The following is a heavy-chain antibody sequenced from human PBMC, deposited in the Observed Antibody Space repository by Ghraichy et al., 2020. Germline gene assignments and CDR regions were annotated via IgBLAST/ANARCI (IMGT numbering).Heavy chain of an antibody. CDR2: INSDGSST. CDR1: GFTFSSYW. J-gene: IGHJ4*02. D-gene: IGHD4-17*01. V-gene: IGHV3-74*01. CDR3: ARWNYGDYTSIGLDY. Sequence: GGSLRLSCAASGFTFSSYWMHWVRQAPGKGLVRVSRINSDGSSTSYADSVKGRFTISRDNAKNTLYLQMNSLRAEDTAVYYCARWNYGDYTSIGLDYWGQGTLVTVSS.